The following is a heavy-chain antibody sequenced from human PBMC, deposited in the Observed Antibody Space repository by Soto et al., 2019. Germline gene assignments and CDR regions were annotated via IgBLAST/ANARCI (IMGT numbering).Heavy chain of an antibody. CDR3: ARGHWHFDL. V-gene: IGHV3-13*01. CDR1: GFTFNNYD. CDR2: VSTAGDT. Sequence: EVQLVESGGGLVQPGGSLRLSCAASGFTFNNYDMNWVRQTTGKGLEWVSGVSTAGDTYYPGSVKGRFTISREDARNSLYLQMNSLRAGDTAVYYCARGHWHFDLWGRGTLVTVSS. J-gene: IGHJ2*01.